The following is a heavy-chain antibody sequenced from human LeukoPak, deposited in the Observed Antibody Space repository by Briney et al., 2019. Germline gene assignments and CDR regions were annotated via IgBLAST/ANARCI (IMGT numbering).Heavy chain of an antibody. CDR2: INHSGST. Sequence: PSETLSLTCAVYGGSFSGYYWSWIRQPPGKGLEWIGEINHSGSTNYNPSLKSRVTISVDTSKNQFSLKLSSVTAADTAVYYCARAPRVRGVIIRPARGYFDYWGQGTLVTVSS. CDR1: GGSFSGYY. CDR3: ARAPRVRGVIIRPARGYFDY. J-gene: IGHJ4*02. V-gene: IGHV4-34*01. D-gene: IGHD3-10*01.